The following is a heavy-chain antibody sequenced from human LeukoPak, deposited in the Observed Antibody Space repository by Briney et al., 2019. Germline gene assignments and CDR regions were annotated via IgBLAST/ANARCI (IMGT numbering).Heavy chain of an antibody. CDR1: GFTFSSYW. Sequence: GGSLRLSCTASGFTFSSYWMTWVRQAPGKGLEWVANIRQDGSDKYYVDSVKGRFTISRDNSKNTLYLHINSLRAEDTAVYYCVKDNPLDYWGQGTLVIVSS. CDR3: VKDNPLDY. D-gene: IGHD1-14*01. J-gene: IGHJ4*02. V-gene: IGHV3-7*01. CDR2: IRQDGSDK.